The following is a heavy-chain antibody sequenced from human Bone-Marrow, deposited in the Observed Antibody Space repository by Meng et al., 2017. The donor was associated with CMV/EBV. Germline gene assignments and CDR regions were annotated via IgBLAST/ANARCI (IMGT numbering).Heavy chain of an antibody. CDR3: ARDAYCGGDCSYYGMAV. J-gene: IGHJ6*02. CDR2: INPSGGST. V-gene: IGHV1-46*01. D-gene: IGHD2-21*01. Sequence: ASVKVSCKASGYTFTGYYMHWVRQAPGQGLEWMGIINPSGGSTSYAQKFQGRVTMTRDTSTSTVYMELSSLRSEDTAVYYCARDAYCGGDCSYYGMAVWGQGTTVTVSS. CDR1: GYTFTGYY.